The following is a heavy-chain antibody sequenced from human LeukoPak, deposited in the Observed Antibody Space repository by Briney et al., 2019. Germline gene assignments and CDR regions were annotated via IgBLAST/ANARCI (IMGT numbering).Heavy chain of an antibody. CDR2: INPNSGGT. Sequence: GASVKVSCKASGYTFTGYYMHWVRQAPGQGLEWVGWINPNSGGTNYAQKFQGRVTMTRDTSISTAYMELSRLRSDDTAVYYCARSVRRVAARPFDYWGQGTLVTVSS. J-gene: IGHJ4*02. CDR3: ARSVRRVAARPFDY. CDR1: GYTFTGYY. V-gene: IGHV1-2*02. D-gene: IGHD6-6*01.